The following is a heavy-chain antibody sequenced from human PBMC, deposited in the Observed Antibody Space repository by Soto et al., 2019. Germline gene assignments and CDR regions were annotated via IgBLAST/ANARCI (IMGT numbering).Heavy chain of an antibody. Sequence: GESLKISCKGSGYSFTNYWIGWVRQMPGKGLEWMAVIYPGDSDTRYSPSFQGQVTISADRSITTAYLQWSSLKASDTAMYYCVRQLKEGRLYFHHWGQGTLVTVSS. D-gene: IGHD1-1*01. CDR3: VRQLKEGRLYFHH. CDR1: GYSFTNYW. CDR2: IYPGDSDT. J-gene: IGHJ1*01. V-gene: IGHV5-51*01.